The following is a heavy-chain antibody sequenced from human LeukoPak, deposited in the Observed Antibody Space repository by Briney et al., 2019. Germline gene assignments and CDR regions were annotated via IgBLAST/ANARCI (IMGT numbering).Heavy chain of an antibody. D-gene: IGHD4-17*01. J-gene: IGHJ4*02. CDR1: GFTFSSYS. V-gene: IGHV3-21*04. Sequence: GGSLRLSCAASGFTFSSYSMNWVRQAPGKGLEWVSSISSSSSYKFYADSVKGRFTISRDNAKNSLYLQMNSLRAEDTAVYYCAKALNDYGRRFDYWGQGTLVTVSS. CDR2: ISSSSSYK. CDR3: AKALNDYGRRFDY.